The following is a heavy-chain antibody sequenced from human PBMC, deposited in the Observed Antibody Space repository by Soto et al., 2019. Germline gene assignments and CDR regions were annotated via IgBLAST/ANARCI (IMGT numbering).Heavy chain of an antibody. V-gene: IGHV3-33*01. CDR2: IWYDGSNK. D-gene: IGHD4-4*01. J-gene: IGHJ6*02. CDR3: ARVAGSNYDGMDV. Sequence: GGSLRLSCAASGFTFSSYGMHWVRQAPGKGLEWVAVIWYDGSNKYYADSVKGRFTISRDNSKNTLYLQMNSLRAEDTAVYYCARVAGSNYDGMDVWGQGTTVTVSS. CDR1: GFTFSSYG.